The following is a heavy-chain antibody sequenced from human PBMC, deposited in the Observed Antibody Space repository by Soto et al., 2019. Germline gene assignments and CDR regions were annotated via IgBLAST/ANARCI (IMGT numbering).Heavy chain of an antibody. V-gene: IGHV4-30-4*01. D-gene: IGHD2-15*01. CDR3: ARVSFGYCSGGSCSNYYYYGVDV. CDR1: GGSISSGDYY. Sequence: SETLSLTCTVSGGSISSGDYYWSWIRQPPGKGLEWIGYIYYSGSTYYNPSLKSRVTISVDTSKNQFSLKLSSVTAADTAVYYCARVSFGYCSGGSCSNYYYYGVDVWGQGTTVTVSS. CDR2: IYYSGST. J-gene: IGHJ6*02.